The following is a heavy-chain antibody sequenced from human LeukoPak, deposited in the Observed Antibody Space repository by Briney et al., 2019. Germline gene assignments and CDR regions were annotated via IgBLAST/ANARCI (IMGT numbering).Heavy chain of an antibody. Sequence: ASVKVSCKASGYIFTSYFMHWVRQAPGQGLEWMGWISTFNGHTKYTQSLRDRVTLTTDSSTSTIYMELRSLRSDDTAVYYCAKGRVIYYDTTGYRPDDSFDFWGQGTMITVSS. CDR3: AKGRVIYYDTTGYRPDDSFDF. CDR1: GYIFTSYF. J-gene: IGHJ3*01. V-gene: IGHV1-18*04. D-gene: IGHD3-22*01. CDR2: ISTFNGHT.